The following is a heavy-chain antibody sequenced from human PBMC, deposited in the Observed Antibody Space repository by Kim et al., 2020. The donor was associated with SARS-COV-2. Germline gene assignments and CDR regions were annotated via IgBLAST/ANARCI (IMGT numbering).Heavy chain of an antibody. J-gene: IGHJ6*01. D-gene: IGHD3-3*01. CDR1: GYTFTSYD. CDR3: ARGTITIFGVVKCYGMEV. Sequence: ASVKVSCKASGYTFTSYDINWVRQATGQGLEWMGWMNPNSGNTGYAQKFQGRVTMTRNTSISTAYMELSSLRSEDTAVYYCARGTITIFGVVKCYGMEVWGAGTTVTVSS. CDR2: MNPNSGNT. V-gene: IGHV1-8*01.